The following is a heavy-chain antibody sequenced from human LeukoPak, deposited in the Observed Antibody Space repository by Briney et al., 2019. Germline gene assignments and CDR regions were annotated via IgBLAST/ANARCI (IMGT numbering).Heavy chain of an antibody. V-gene: IGHV3-30*03. D-gene: IGHD5-18*01. J-gene: IGHJ4*02. CDR3: ARQGIHLWFDF. CDR1: GFSFSDFG. CDR2: ISYDGSNK. Sequence: GGSLRLSCAASGFSFSDFGMNWVRQAPGKGLEWVAVISYDGSNKYYADSVKGRFSISRGNSKNTLYLQMNSLRAEDTAAYYCARQGIHLWFDFWGQGTLVTVSS.